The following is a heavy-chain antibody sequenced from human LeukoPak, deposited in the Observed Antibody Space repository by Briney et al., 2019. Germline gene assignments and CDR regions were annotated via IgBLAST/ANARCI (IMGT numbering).Heavy chain of an antibody. CDR1: GYTFTGYY. J-gene: IGHJ3*02. Sequence: ASVKVSCKASGYTFTGYYMHWVRQAPGQGLEWMGWINPNSGGTNYAQKFQGRVTMTRDTSISTAYMELSRLRSDDTAVYYCARGSWLGSVAFDIWGQGTMVTVSS. CDR3: ARGSWLGSVAFDI. CDR2: INPNSGGT. V-gene: IGHV1-2*02. D-gene: IGHD3-10*01.